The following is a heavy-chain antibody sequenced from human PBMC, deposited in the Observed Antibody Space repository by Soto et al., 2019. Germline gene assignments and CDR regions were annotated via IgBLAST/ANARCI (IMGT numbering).Heavy chain of an antibody. J-gene: IGHJ2*01. CDR1: GYTFTSYG. CDR2: IIAYNGNT. D-gene: IGHD2-2*01. V-gene: IGHV1-18*01. CDR3: AREAPDIVVVPAAPREAGYWYFDL. Sequence: ASVKVSCKASGYTFTSYGISWVRQAPGQGLEWMGWIIAYNGNTNYAQKLQGRVTMTADESTSTAYMELSSLRSEDTAVYYCAREAPDIVVVPAAPREAGYWYFDLWGRGTLVTVSS.